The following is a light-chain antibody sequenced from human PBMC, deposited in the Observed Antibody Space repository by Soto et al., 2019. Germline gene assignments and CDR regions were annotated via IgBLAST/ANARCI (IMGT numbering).Light chain of an antibody. CDR3: GAWDSSLMGVV. CDR1: SFNVGNNY. CDR2: DNN. J-gene: IGLJ2*01. Sequence: QSVLTQPPSVSAAPGQKVTISCSGSSFNVGNNYVSWYQQLPGTAPKLLIYDNNKRPSGIPDRFSGSKSATSATLDITALQPGDEADYYCGAWDSSLMGVVFGGGTKLTVL. V-gene: IGLV1-51*01.